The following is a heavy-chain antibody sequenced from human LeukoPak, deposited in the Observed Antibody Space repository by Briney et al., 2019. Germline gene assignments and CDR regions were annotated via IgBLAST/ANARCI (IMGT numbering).Heavy chain of an antibody. CDR3: ARGEEKATITALDS. CDR2: ISSSSSYI. D-gene: IGHD5-24*01. CDR1: GFTFSSYD. J-gene: IGHJ4*02. Sequence: GGSLRLSCAASGFTFSSYDMHWVRQAPGKGLEWVSAISSSSSYIYYADSIKGRFTISRDNAENSLYLQMNSLRAVDTAVYFCARGEEKATITALDSWGQGTLVTVSS. V-gene: IGHV3-21*01.